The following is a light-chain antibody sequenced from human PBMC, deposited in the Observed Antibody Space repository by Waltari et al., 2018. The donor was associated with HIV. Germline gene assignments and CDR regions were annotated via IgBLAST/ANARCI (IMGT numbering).Light chain of an antibody. CDR2: AAS. CDR1: QTISTY. J-gene: IGKJ1*01. CDR3: QQSYSTPPWT. Sequence: DIQMTQFPSSLSASVGDRVTITCRPSQTISTYLNWYQHKPGKAPKLLIFAASSLQSGVPSRFSGSGSGTDFTLTISSLQPEDFATYYCQQSYSTPPWTFGQGTKVEIK. V-gene: IGKV1-39*01.